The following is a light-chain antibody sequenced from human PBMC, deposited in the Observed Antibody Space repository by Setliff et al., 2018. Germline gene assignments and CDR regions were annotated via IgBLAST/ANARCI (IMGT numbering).Light chain of an antibody. CDR3: CSYAGSSTVV. CDR1: YSDVGKYNL. Sequence: QSVLTQPASVSGSPGQSITISCTGTYSDVGKYNLVSWYQQHPGKAPKLILYDFTTRPSEVSDRFSGSKSANTASLTISGLQAEDEADYYCCSYAGSSTVVFGGGTKGTV. CDR2: DFT. V-gene: IGLV2-23*02. J-gene: IGLJ1*01.